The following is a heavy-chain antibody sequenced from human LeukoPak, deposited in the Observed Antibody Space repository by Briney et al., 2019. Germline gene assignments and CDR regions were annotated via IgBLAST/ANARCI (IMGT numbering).Heavy chain of an antibody. V-gene: IGHV4-34*01. D-gene: IGHD5-24*01. CDR3: ARSRWLHSRGAFDI. Sequence: PSETLSLTCSVSGGSISGYYWSWVRQPPGKGLEWIGEINHSGSTNYNPSLKSRVTISVDTSKNQFSLKLSSVTAADTAVYYCARSRWLHSRGAFDIWGQGTMVTVSS. J-gene: IGHJ3*02. CDR1: GGSISGYY. CDR2: INHSGST.